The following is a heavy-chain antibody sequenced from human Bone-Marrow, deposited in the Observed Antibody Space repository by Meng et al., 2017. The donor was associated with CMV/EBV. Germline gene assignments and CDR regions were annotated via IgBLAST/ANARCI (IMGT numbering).Heavy chain of an antibody. V-gene: IGHV3-53*01. J-gene: IGHJ4*02. Sequence: GESLKISCAASGFTVSSNYMSWVRQAPGKGLEWVSVIYSGGSTYYADSVKGRFTISRDNSKNTLYLQMNSLRAEDTAVYYCARDRSGSYYFAYWGPGTLVTGSS. CDR1: GFTVSSNY. CDR3: ARDRSGSYYFAY. CDR2: IYSGGST. D-gene: IGHD1-26*01.